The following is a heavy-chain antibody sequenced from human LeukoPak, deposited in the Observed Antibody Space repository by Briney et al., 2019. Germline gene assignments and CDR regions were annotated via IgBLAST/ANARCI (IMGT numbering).Heavy chain of an antibody. V-gene: IGHV3-23*01. J-gene: IGHJ5*02. D-gene: IGHD1-1*01. CDR2: ISGSGGST. CDR1: GFTVSSNY. CDR3: ARDLELVGTTGDP. Sequence: GGSLRLSCAASGFTVSSNYMSWVRQAPGKGLEWVSAISGSGGSTYYADSVKGRFTISRDNSRNTVYLQMNSLRGEDTAVYYCARDLELVGTTGDPWGQGTLVTVSS.